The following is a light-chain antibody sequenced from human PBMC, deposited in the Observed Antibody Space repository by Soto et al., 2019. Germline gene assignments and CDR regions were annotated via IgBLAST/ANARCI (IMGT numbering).Light chain of an antibody. J-gene: IGKJ5*01. CDR2: AAS. CDR1: QSLGSGY. CDR3: QQRSNWPPIT. V-gene: IGKV3D-20*02. Sequence: ELVMTQSPATLSVSPGESATLXXRASQSLGSGYLAWYRQKPGQAPRIXXYAASSRATGVPDRFSGSGSGTDFTLTISSLEPEDFAVYYCQQRSNWPPITFGQGTRLEIK.